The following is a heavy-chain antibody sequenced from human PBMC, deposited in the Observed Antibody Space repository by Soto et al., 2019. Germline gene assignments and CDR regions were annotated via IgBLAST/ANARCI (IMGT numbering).Heavy chain of an antibody. D-gene: IGHD2-21*01. J-gene: IGHJ4*02. Sequence: EAQLVEAGGGLVQPGGSLKLSCAASGFTFSGAAMHWVRQASGKGLEWLGRMRSKANSYATAYAAWVKGRFTISRDDSANTAYLQMDSLRSDDTAVYYCARGGDGYNFGAVYWGQGTPVTVSS. CDR3: ARGGDGYNFGAVY. CDR2: MRSKANSYAT. V-gene: IGHV3-73*01. CDR1: GFTFSGAA.